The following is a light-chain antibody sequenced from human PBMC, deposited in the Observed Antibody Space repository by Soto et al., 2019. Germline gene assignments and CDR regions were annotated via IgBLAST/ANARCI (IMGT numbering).Light chain of an antibody. CDR1: KKDIGVYDF. CDR3: KSYAGSNTYV. V-gene: IGLV2-8*02. J-gene: IGLJ1*01. CDR2: EVV. Sequence: QSVLTQPPSASRSPGQSVTISCTGTKKDIGVYDFVSWYQHHPGKAPRLIIYEVVQRPSGVPDRFSGSKSGNTASLTVSGLQAADEADYFCKSYAGSNTYVFGSGTKLTVL.